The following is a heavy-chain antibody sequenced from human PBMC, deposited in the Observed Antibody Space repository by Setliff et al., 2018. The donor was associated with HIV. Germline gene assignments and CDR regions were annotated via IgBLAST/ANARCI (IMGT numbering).Heavy chain of an antibody. CDR2: MTASGSTI. CDR1: GFTFSIYE. D-gene: IGHD1-26*01. CDR3: ARDDPAGGIDY. J-gene: IGHJ4*02. Sequence: PGGSLRLSCAASGFTFSIYEMNWVRQAPGKGLEWVSYMTASGSTIYYADSVKGRSTVSRDNAKNSLYLQMNSLRAEDTAIYYCARDDPAGGIDYWGQGTLVTVSS. V-gene: IGHV3-48*03.